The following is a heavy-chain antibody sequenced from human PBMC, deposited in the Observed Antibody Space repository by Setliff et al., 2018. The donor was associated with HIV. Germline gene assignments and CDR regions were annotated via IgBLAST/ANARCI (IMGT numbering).Heavy chain of an antibody. J-gene: IGHJ6*03. V-gene: IGHV3-21*01. CDR3: ARGEGQQLGSEGVYYMDV. D-gene: IGHD6-13*01. Sequence: PGGSLRLSCAASGFTFSSYSMYWVRQAPGKGLEWVSSISSSSSYIYYADSVKGRFTISRDNAKNSLYLQMNSLRAEDTAVYYCARGEGQQLGSEGVYYMDVWGKGTTVTVSS. CDR1: GFTFSSYS. CDR2: ISSSSSYI.